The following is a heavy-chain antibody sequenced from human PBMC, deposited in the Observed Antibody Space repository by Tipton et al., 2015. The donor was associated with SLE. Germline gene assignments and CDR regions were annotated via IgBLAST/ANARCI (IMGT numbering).Heavy chain of an antibody. D-gene: IGHD1-26*01. CDR2: IDYRDIT. V-gene: IGHV4-61*01. Sequence: TLSLTCTVSGGSISSGYHWSWFRQPPGKGLEWIGYIDYRDITNYNPSLKSRVTMSIDTSKNQFSLKLSSVTAADTAVYYCAKDSGTYYFDFWGQGVLVNVSS. J-gene: IGHJ4*02. CDR3: AKDSGTYYFDF. CDR1: GGSISSGYH.